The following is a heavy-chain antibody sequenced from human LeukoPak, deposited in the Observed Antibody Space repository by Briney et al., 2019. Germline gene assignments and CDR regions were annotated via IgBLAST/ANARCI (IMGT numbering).Heavy chain of an antibody. CDR3: TAERRKWEPLHAYFDY. CDR2: FDPEDGER. J-gene: IGHJ4*02. Sequence: GASVKVSCKVSGYTLIELSMHWVRQAPGKGLEWMGGFDPEDGERIYAQKFQGRITMTEDTSTETAYMELSSLRSEDTAVYYCTAERRKWEPLHAYFDYWGQGTLVTVSS. CDR1: GYTLIELS. D-gene: IGHD1-26*01. V-gene: IGHV1-24*01.